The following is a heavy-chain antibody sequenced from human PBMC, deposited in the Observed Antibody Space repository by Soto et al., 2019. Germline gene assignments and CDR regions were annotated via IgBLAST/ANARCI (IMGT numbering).Heavy chain of an antibody. D-gene: IGHD3-9*01. CDR3: ARVRVLPWYGPLLTGPPYYFDY. J-gene: IGHJ4*02. Sequence: KASETLSLTWTVSGGSISSYYWSWIRQPPGKGLEWMGYIYYSGSTNYNPSLKSRVTISVDTSKNQFSLKLSSVTAADTAVYYCARVRVLPWYGPLLTGPPYYFDYWGQGTLVTGSS. V-gene: IGHV4-59*01. CDR1: GGSISSYY. CDR2: IYYSGST.